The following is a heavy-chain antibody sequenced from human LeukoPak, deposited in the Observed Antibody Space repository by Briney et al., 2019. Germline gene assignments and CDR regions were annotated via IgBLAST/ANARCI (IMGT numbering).Heavy chain of an antibody. CDR2: ISGSGGAT. Sequence: GGSLRLSCAGSGFTFSSYGMSWVRQTPGKGPEWVSGISGSGGATYYADSVKGRFTISRDDPHNTLYLQMNSLRAEDTAVYFCARGGVDYYGSGTYYLMYYFDYWGQGALVTVSS. CDR3: ARGGVDYYGSGTYYLMYYFDY. J-gene: IGHJ4*02. D-gene: IGHD3-10*01. V-gene: IGHV3-23*01. CDR1: GFTFSSYG.